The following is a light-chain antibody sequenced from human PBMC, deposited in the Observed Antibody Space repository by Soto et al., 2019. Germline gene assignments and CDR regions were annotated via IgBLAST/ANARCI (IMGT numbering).Light chain of an antibody. CDR3: CSYAPSDTLV. CDR1: SSDVGSYDL. V-gene: IGLV2-23*01. Sequence: QSALTQPASVSGSPGQSITISCTGTSSDVGSYDLVSWYQQHPGKAPKLMIYEGSQRPSGVSNRFSGSKSGNTASLTISGLQAEDEADYYCCSYAPSDTLVFGGETQLSVL. CDR2: EGS. J-gene: IGLJ2*01.